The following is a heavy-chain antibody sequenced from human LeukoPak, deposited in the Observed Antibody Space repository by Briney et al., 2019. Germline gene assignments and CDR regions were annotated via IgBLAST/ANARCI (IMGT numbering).Heavy chain of an antibody. CDR3: ARIAVTYTFDY. D-gene: IGHD4-17*01. CDR1: GFTFSSYG. CDR2: ISYSSSYI. J-gene: IGHJ4*02. Sequence: GGTLRLSCAASGFTFSSYGMNWVRQAPGKGLEWVSSISYSSSYIYYADSVKGRFTISRDNAKNSLYLQMNSLRAEDTAVYYCARIAVTYTFDYWGQGTLVTVSS. V-gene: IGHV3-21*01.